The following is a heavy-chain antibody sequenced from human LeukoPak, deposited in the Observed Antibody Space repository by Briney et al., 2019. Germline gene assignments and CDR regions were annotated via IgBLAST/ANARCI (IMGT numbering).Heavy chain of an antibody. V-gene: IGHV3-53*01. Sequence: GGSLRLSCAASGFTVSSNYMSWVRQAPGKGLVWVSVTYSSGSTYYADSVKGRFTISRDNSKNTLDLQMNSLRAEDTAVYYCARDVYTGRYYLDYWGQGTLVTVSS. CDR3: ARDVYTGRYYLDY. D-gene: IGHD1-26*01. CDR2: TYSSGST. CDR1: GFTVSSNY. J-gene: IGHJ4*02.